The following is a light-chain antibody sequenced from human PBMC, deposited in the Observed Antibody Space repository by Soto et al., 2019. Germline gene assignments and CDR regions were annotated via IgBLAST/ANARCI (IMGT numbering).Light chain of an antibody. CDR2: DVT. CDR1: SSDVGGYDY. CDR3: TSYTSSSTYV. J-gene: IGLJ1*01. V-gene: IGLV2-14*01. Sequence: QSALTHPASVSWSTGQSITVSCTGTSSDVGGYDYVSWYQQHPGNAPKLLISDVTNRPSGVSNRFSGSKSGNTASLTISGLQTEDEADYYCTSYTSSSTYVFGTGTKVTVL.